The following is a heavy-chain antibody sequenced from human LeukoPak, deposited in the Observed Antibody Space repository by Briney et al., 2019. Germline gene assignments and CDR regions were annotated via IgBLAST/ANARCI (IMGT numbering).Heavy chain of an antibody. Sequence: RRCLRLSCEVSEFRFSVYAMAWVGQAPEQGLEWVSAIDASGSDTYYTDSVKGRFTISRDNSKNTVYPQMNSLRVEDTAVYYCADYRKPQGLDYWGQGTLVTVSS. CDR2: IDASGSDT. D-gene: IGHD1-14*01. CDR3: ADYRKPQGLDY. V-gene: IGHV3-23*01. J-gene: IGHJ4*02. CDR1: EFRFSVYA.